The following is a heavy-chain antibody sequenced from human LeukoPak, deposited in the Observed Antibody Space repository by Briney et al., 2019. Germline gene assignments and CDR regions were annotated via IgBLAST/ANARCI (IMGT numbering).Heavy chain of an antibody. CDR1: DGSISSSDYY. J-gene: IGHJ5*02. CDR3: ARVSYDILTGYSTWFDP. D-gene: IGHD3-9*01. V-gene: IGHV4-30-4*01. Sequence: SETLSLTCTVSDGSISSSDYYWTWIRQPPGKGLEWIGYIYSSGSTYYNPSLKSRVTMSVDTSKNQFSLKLSSVTAADTAVYYCARVSYDILTGYSTWFDPWGQGTLVTVSS. CDR2: IYSSGST.